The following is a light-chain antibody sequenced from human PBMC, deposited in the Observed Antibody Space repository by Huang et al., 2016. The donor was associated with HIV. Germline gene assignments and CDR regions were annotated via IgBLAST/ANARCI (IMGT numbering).Light chain of an antibody. V-gene: IGKV1-9*01. CDR1: QGISTY. Sequence: IQLTQSPPSLSASVGDRVTITCRASQGISTYLAWYQQKPEKAPKHLIYATSTLQSGVPSRFSGSGSGTHFTLTITNLQPEDFATYYCQQLNSYPLTFGGGTNLEI. CDR2: ATS. CDR3: QQLNSYPLT. J-gene: IGKJ4*01.